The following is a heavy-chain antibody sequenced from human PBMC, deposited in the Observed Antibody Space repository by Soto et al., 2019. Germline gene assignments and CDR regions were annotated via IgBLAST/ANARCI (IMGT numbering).Heavy chain of an antibody. J-gene: IGHJ5*02. CDR1: GGSIKNYY. V-gene: IGHV4-59*01. CDR3: ARDRAVWLRGCGFDP. Sequence: PSETLSLTCSVSGGSIKNYYCNWIRQAPGKGLEWIGYIYYSGSTNYHPSLRGRVTISVDTSKNQFSLKLTSVTAADTDVYYCARDRAVWLRGCGFDPSGQGALVAVSS. D-gene: IGHD6-19*01. CDR2: IYYSGST.